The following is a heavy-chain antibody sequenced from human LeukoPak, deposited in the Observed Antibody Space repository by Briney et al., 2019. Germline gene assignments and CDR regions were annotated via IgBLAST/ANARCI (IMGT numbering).Heavy chain of an antibody. CDR2: IYYSGIT. J-gene: IGHJ4*02. CDR1: GGSISSGGYY. V-gene: IGHV4-31*03. Sequence: PSQTLSLTCTVSGGSISSGGYYWSWIRQHPGKGLEWIGYIYYSGITYYNPPLKSRVTISIDTSKSQFSLKLNSVTAADTAVYYCARDRSIAAAGYYFDYWGQGTLVTVSS. CDR3: ARDRSIAAAGYYFDY. D-gene: IGHD6-13*01.